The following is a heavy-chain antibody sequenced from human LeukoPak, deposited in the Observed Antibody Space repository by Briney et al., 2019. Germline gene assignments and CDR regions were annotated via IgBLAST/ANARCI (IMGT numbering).Heavy chain of an antibody. CDR1: GFTFSSYA. CDR2: ISYDGSNK. CDR3: ARDAVAGYSSSWFEGYYYYGMDV. Sequence: GGSLRLSCAASGFTFSSYAMHWVRQAPGKGLEWVAVISYDGSNKYYADSVKGRFTISSDNSKNTLYLQMNSLRAEDTAVYYCARDAVAGYSSSWFEGYYYYGMDVWGQGTTVTVSS. J-gene: IGHJ6*02. V-gene: IGHV3-30*04. D-gene: IGHD6-13*01.